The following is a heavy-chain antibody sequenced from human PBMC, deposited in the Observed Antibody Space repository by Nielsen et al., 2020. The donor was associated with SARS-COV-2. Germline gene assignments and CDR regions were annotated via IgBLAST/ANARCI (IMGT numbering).Heavy chain of an antibody. D-gene: IGHD3-16*01. CDR2: VSYSGGT. V-gene: IGHV4-59*08. CDR1: GGSISTYY. CDR3: ARQRGRGWYFDL. J-gene: IGHJ2*01. Sequence: SETLSLTCTVSGGSISTYYWSWIRQSPGKGVEWIAQVSYSGGTDYNPSLSLERRVTISVDTSKNQVSLQLSSVTAADTALYYCARQRGRGWYFDLWGRGTLVTVSS.